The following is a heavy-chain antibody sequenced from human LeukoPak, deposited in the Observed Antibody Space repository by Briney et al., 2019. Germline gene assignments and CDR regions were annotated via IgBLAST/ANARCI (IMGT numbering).Heavy chain of an antibody. CDR3: ARERFSASTDAFDL. J-gene: IGHJ3*01. Sequence: GGSLRLSCAASGFTFSSYSMNWVRQAPGKGLEWVSIIYTGGSTYYADSVKGRFTISKDSSKNTLYLQMNSLRAEDTAVYSCARERFSASTDAFDLWGQGTMVIVSS. CDR1: GFTFSSYS. CDR2: IYTGGST. V-gene: IGHV3-66*01. D-gene: IGHD3-3*01.